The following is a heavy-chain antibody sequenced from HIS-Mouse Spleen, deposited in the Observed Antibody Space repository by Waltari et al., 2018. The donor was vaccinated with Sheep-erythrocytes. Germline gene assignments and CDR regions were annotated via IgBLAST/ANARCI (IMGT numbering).Heavy chain of an antibody. V-gene: IGHV1-2*02. J-gene: IGHJ3*02. Sequence: QVQLVQSGAEVEKPGASVKVACKASGDSFPGYDLHGVRQAPGQGLEWMGWINPNSGGTNYAQKFQGRVTMTRDTSISTAYMELSRLRSDDTAVYYCARGYYDFWSGSALGAFDIWGQGTMVTVSS. CDR3: ARGYYDFWSGSALGAFDI. D-gene: IGHD3-3*01. CDR2: INPNSGGT. CDR1: GDSFPGYD.